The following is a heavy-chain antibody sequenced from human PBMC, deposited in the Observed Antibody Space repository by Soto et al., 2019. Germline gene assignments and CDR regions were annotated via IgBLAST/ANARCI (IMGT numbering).Heavy chain of an antibody. V-gene: IGHV3-23*01. J-gene: IGHJ4*02. D-gene: IGHD1-26*01. Sequence: EVQVLESGGGLVQPGGSLRLSCAASGFTFSNFGMNWVRQAPGKGLEWVSGVRSDGDTTYNAESVKGRFTVSRDTSRNTVYLQMNSLRAEDTAIYYCAKGKGVGATPDGAHCWGQGTLVTVSS. CDR2: VRSDGDTT. CDR3: AKGKGVGATPDGAHC. CDR1: GFTFSNFG.